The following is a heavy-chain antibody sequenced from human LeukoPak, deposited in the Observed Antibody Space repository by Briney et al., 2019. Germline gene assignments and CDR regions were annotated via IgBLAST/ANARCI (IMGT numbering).Heavy chain of an antibody. D-gene: IGHD6-13*01. CDR1: GGSFSGYY. V-gene: IGHV4-34*01. Sequence: SETLSVTCAVYGGSFSGYYWSWIRQPPGKGLEWIGEINHGGSTNYNPSLKSRVTISIDTSKNQFSLKLSSVTAEDTAVYYCARGRGSSWYFDYWGQGTLVTVSS. CDR2: INHGGST. J-gene: IGHJ4*02. CDR3: ARGRGSSWYFDY.